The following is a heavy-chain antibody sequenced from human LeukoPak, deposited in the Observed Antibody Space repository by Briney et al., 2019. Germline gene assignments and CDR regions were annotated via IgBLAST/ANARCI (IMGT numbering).Heavy chain of an antibody. D-gene: IGHD2-15*01. CDR1: GFTVSSNY. J-gene: IGHJ6*02. CDR3: AREVVVVAATLKHYYYGMDV. V-gene: IGHV3-53*01. CDR2: IYNGGST. Sequence: PGGSLRLSCAASGFTVSSNYMSWVRQAPGKGLEWVSLIYNGGSTYYADSVKGRFTISRDNSKNTLYLQMNSLRAEDTAVYYCAREVVVVAATLKHYYYGMDVWGQGTTVTVSS.